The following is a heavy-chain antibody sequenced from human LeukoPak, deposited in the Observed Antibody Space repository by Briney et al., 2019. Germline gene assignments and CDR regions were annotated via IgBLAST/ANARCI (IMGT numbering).Heavy chain of an antibody. V-gene: IGHV1-69*04. J-gene: IGHJ4*02. CDR3: ARERDQLLLYFDY. CDR2: IIPILGIA. D-gene: IGHD2-2*01. Sequence: GSLVKVSCKASGGTFSSYAISWVRQAPGQGLEWMGRIIPILGIANYAQKFQGRVTITADKSTSTAYMELSSLRSEDTAVYYCARERDQLLLYFDYWGQGTLVTVSS. CDR1: GGTFSSYA.